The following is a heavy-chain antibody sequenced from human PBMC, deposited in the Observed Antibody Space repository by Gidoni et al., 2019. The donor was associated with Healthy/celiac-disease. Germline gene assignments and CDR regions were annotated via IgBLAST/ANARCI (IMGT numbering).Heavy chain of an antibody. Sequence: QVQLVESGGGVVQPGRSLRLSCAASGFHFSSYAMHWVRQAPGKGLEWVAVISYDGSNKYYADSVKGRFTISRDNSKNTLYLQMNSLRAEDTAVYYCARDRGHYYYMDVWGKGTTVTVSS. CDR2: ISYDGSNK. D-gene: IGHD3-10*01. CDR3: ARDRGHYYYMDV. V-gene: IGHV3-30-3*01. J-gene: IGHJ6*03. CDR1: GFHFSSYA.